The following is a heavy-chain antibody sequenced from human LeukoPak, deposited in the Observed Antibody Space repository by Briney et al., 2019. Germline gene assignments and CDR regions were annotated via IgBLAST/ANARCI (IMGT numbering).Heavy chain of an antibody. CDR2: INHSGST. D-gene: IGHD6-19*01. J-gene: IGHJ2*01. V-gene: IGHV4-34*01. CDR3: ARGRLRVAVAGTRYFDL. Sequence: SETLSLTCAVYGGSFSGYYWSWIRQPPGKGLEWIGEINHSGSTNYNPFLKSRVTISVDTSKNQFSLKLSSVTAADTAVYYCARGRLRVAVAGTRYFDLWGRGTLVTVSS. CDR1: GGSFSGYY.